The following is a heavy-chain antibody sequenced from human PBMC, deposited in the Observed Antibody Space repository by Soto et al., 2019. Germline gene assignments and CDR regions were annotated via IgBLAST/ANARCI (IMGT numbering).Heavy chain of an antibody. CDR2: ISWNSGSI. Sequence: GRSLRLSCAASGFTFDDYAMHWVRQAPGKGLEWVSGISWNSGSIGYADSVKGRFTISRDNAKNSLYLQMNSLRAEDTALYYCAKDMSGYDFLHGYFQHWGQGTLVTVSS. CDR1: GFTFDDYA. D-gene: IGHD5-12*01. CDR3: AKDMSGYDFLHGYFQH. J-gene: IGHJ1*01. V-gene: IGHV3-9*01.